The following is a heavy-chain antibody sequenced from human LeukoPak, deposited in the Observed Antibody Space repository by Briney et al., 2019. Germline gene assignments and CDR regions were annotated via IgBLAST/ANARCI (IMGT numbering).Heavy chain of an antibody. J-gene: IGHJ6*03. V-gene: IGHV3-33*01. Sequence: GRSLRLSCAASGFTFSSYGMHWVRQAPGKGLEWVAVIWYDGSNKYYADSVKGRFTISRDNSKNTLYLQMNSLRAEDTAVYYCARVNGPADYYYYYYMDVWGKGTTVAVS. D-gene: IGHD2-21*01. CDR3: ARVNGPADYYYYYYMDV. CDR1: GFTFSSYG. CDR2: IWYDGSNK.